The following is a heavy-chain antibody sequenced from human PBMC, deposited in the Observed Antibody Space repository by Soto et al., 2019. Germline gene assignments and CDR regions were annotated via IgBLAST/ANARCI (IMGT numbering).Heavy chain of an antibody. CDR1: GFTFSSYG. J-gene: IGHJ6*02. CDR3: ARGGVIVGAIYGMGV. D-gene: IGHD1-26*01. CDR2: IWYDGSNK. Sequence: QVQLVESGGGVVQPGRSLRLSCEASGFTFSSYGMHWVRQAPGKGLEWVAVIWYDGSNKYYADSVKGRFTISRDNSKNTLYLQMSSLGAEVMGVYCWARGGVIVGAIYGMGVWGQGTTVTVFS. V-gene: IGHV3-33*01.